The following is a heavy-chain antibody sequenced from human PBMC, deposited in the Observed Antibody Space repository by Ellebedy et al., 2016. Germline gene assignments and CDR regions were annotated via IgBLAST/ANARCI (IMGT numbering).Heavy chain of an antibody. CDR2: LSGSGHET. Sequence: GESLKISXVVSGFTFSDYAMNWVRQAPGKGLEWVSALSGSGHETYYADSVQGRFTISRDNSKNMVYLQMNTLRDEDTGMYYCAKEMYSSNKFDFWGQGALVTVSS. J-gene: IGHJ4*02. CDR1: GFTFSDYA. V-gene: IGHV3-23*01. D-gene: IGHD6-13*01. CDR3: AKEMYSSNKFDF.